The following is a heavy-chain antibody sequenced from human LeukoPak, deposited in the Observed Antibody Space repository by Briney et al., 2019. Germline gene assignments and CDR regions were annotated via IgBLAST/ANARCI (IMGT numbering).Heavy chain of an antibody. CDR1: GFTFSDYN. CDR3: ARSIGLTGGGVDV. D-gene: IGHD3-9*01. J-gene: IGHJ6*02. Sequence: GGSLRLSCAASGFTFSDYNMNWVRQAPGEGLEWVSYITNGGSTIHHADSVKGRFTISRDNAKKTLYLQMNSLRAEDTAVYYCARSIGLTGGGVDVWGQGTTVTVSS. CDR2: ITNGGSTI. V-gene: IGHV3-11*01.